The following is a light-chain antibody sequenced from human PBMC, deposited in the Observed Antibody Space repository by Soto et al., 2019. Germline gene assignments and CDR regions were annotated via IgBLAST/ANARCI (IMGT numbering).Light chain of an antibody. V-gene: IGKV1-5*03. Sequence: DIQMTQSPSTLSASVGDRVTITCRASESINSYLAWYQQKPGKAPKLLIYKASSLQSGVPSSFSGSGSGTEFTITISSLQPDDFAVYYCQQYNTYSTFGHGTKVEIK. CDR1: ESINSY. CDR3: QQYNTYST. CDR2: KAS. J-gene: IGKJ1*01.